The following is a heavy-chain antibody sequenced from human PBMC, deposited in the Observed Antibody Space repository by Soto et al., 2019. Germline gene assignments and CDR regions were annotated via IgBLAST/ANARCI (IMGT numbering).Heavy chain of an antibody. V-gene: IGHV4-39*02. Sequence: QLQLQESGPGLVKPTETLSLTCTVSGDSISSSRYYWGWVRQPPGKGLEWIGSIYYSGTTYYNPSLKSRVTIFVDTSKNQFSLKLSSVTAADTAVYYCAREVVGATTKTGMRIDYWGQGILVNVSS. J-gene: IGHJ4*02. D-gene: IGHD1-26*01. CDR2: IYYSGTT. CDR3: AREVVGATTKTGMRIDY. CDR1: GDSISSSRYY.